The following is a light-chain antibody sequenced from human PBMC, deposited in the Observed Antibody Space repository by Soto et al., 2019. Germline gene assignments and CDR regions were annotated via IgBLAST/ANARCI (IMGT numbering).Light chain of an antibody. CDR1: SGSVSTSYY. CDR2: STN. CDR3: VLYMGSGIRA. J-gene: IGLJ2*01. Sequence: QTVVTQEPSFSVSPGGTVTLTCGLSSGSVSTSYYPSWYQQTPGQAPRTLIYSTNTRSSGVPDRFSGSILGNKAALTITGAQADDESDNYCVLYMGSGIRAFGGGTQLTVL. V-gene: IGLV8-61*01.